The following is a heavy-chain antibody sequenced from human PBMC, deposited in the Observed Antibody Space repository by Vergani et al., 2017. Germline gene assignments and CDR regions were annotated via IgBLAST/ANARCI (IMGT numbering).Heavy chain of an antibody. V-gene: IGHV3-53*01. CDR2: IYSGGSK. CDR1: GFTVSSNY. D-gene: IGHD2-2*01. Sequence: EVQLVESGGGLIQPGGSLRLSCAASGFTVSSNYMSWVRQAPGKGLEWVSVIYSGGSKYYADSVKGRFTISRDNSKNTLYLQMNSLRAEDTALYYCARDASTLPYYYYDMDVWGKGTTVTVSS. CDR3: ARDASTLPYYYYDMDV. J-gene: IGHJ6*03.